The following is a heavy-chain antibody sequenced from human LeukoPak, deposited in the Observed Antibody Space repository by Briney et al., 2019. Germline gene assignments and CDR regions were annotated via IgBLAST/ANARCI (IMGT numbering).Heavy chain of an antibody. Sequence: GGSLRLSCAASGFTFSSYAMTRVRQAPGKGLEWVSTISGSGGSTYSADSVKGRFTISRDNSKNTPYLQMSSLRAEDTAVYYCAKDGSSSWYYYYYGMDVWGQGTTVTVSS. CDR2: ISGSGGST. D-gene: IGHD6-13*01. J-gene: IGHJ6*02. V-gene: IGHV3-23*01. CDR1: GFTFSSYA. CDR3: AKDGSSSWYYYYYGMDV.